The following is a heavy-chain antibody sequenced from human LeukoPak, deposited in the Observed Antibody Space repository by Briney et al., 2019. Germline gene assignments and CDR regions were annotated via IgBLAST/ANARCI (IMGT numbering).Heavy chain of an antibody. CDR1: GFTFSSYA. J-gene: IGHJ5*02. Sequence: GGSLRLSCAASGFTFSSYAMNWVRRAPGKGLEWVSYISSSGSTIYYADSVKGRFTISRDNAKNSVYLQMNSLRGEDTAVYYCARDASRTGTTWGQGTLVTVSS. D-gene: IGHD1-1*01. CDR2: ISSSGSTI. CDR3: ARDASRTGTT. V-gene: IGHV3-48*03.